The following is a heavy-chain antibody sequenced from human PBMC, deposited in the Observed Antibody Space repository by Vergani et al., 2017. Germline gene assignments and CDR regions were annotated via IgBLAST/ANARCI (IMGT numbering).Heavy chain of an antibody. Sequence: EVQLVESGGGLVKPGGSLRLSCAASGFTFSSYSMNWVRQAPGKGLERVSSISSSSSYIYYADSVKGRFTISRDNAKNSLYLQMNSLRAEDTAVYYCARTVLPIAVAGTSDFDYWGQGTLVAVSS. CDR1: GFTFSSYS. V-gene: IGHV3-21*01. J-gene: IGHJ4*02. CDR3: ARTVLPIAVAGTSDFDY. CDR2: ISSSSSYI. D-gene: IGHD6-19*01.